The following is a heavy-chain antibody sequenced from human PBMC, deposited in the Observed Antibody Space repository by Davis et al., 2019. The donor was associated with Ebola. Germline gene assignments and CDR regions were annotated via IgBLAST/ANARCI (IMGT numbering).Heavy chain of an antibody. J-gene: IGHJ6*02. CDR2: ISTYNGNT. D-gene: IGHD6-6*01. Sequence: AASVKVSCKASGYSFTDDGISWVRQAPGQGLEWMGWISTYNGNTNYAQKFQGRVTITRDTSASTAYMELSSLRSEDTAVYYCARSSIAARPGYYYGMDVWGQGTTVTVSS. V-gene: IGHV1-18*01. CDR3: ARSSIAARPGYYYGMDV. CDR1: GYSFTDDG.